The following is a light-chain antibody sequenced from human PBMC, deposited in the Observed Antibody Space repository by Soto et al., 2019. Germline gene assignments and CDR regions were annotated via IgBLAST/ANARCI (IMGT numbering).Light chain of an antibody. Sequence: IVLTQAPGTLSLSPRQRATVSCRASQSVSSNLAWYQQKPGQAPRLLIYGASTRATAIPARFSGSGSGTEFTLTISSLQSEDFAVYYCQQYNNWPVTFGQGTKVDIK. V-gene: IGKV3-15*01. J-gene: IGKJ1*01. CDR1: QSVSSN. CDR2: GAS. CDR3: QQYNNWPVT.